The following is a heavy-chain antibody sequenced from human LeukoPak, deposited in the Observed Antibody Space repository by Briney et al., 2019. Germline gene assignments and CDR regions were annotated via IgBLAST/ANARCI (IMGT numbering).Heavy chain of an antibody. D-gene: IGHD3-10*01. CDR2: IYENGHT. J-gene: IGHJ4*02. Sequence: SQTLSLTCTVSGDSINSGGYYWNWIRQHPGKGLEWIGYIYENGHTHYNPSLKSRVTISVDTSKNQFSLKLSSVTAADTAVYYCARGRKDSYTRTYYYGSGSYYNAHCFDYWGQGTLVTVSS. CDR3: ARGRKDSYTRTYYYGSGSYYNAHCFDY. CDR1: GDSINSGGYY. V-gene: IGHV4-31*03.